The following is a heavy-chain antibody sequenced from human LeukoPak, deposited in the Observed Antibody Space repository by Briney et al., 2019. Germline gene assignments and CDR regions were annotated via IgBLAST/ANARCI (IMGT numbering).Heavy chain of an antibody. J-gene: IGHJ5*02. D-gene: IGHD2-21*02. Sequence: SETLSLTCTVSGGSISSHYWSWIRQPPGKGLEWIGYIHYSGSTYYNPSLKSRITKSVDTSRNRFSQKLSSVTAADTAVYYCARTYMTSARFDPWGQGTLVTVSS. CDR1: GGSISSHY. CDR3: ARTYMTSARFDP. V-gene: IGHV4-59*06. CDR2: IHYSGST.